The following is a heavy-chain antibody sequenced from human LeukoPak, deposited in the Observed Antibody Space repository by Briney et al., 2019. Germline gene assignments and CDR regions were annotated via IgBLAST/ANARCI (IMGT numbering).Heavy chain of an antibody. CDR3: ARAYYDFWSGYTYYFDY. CDR2: IKQDGSEK. V-gene: IGHV3-7*01. D-gene: IGHD3-3*01. J-gene: IGHJ4*02. Sequence: GGSLRLSCAASGFTFSSYWKSWVRRAPGKGLEWVANIKQDGSEKYYVDSVKGRFTISRDNAKNSLYLQMNSLRAEDTAVYYCARAYYDFWSGYTYYFDYWGQGTLVTVSS. CDR1: GFTFSSYW.